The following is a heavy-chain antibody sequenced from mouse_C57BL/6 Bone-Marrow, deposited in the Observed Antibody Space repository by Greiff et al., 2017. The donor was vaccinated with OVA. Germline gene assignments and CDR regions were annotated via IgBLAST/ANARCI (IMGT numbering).Heavy chain of an antibody. CDR2: INPSSGYT. D-gene: IGHD1-1*02. CDR1: GYTFTSYT. J-gene: IGHJ2*01. V-gene: IGHV1-4*01. Sequence: VKLMESGAELVRPGASVKMSCKASGYTFTSYTMHWVNQRPGQGLEWIGYINPSSGYTKYNQKFKDKDTLTADKSSITAYMQLSSLTSEDSAVYYCASCGTWYYFDYWGQGTTLTVSS. CDR3: ASCGTWYYFDY.